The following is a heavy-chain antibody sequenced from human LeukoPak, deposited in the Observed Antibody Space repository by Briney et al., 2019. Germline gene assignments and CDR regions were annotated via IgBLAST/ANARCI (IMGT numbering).Heavy chain of an antibody. V-gene: IGHV1-2*02. D-gene: IGHD3-10*01. Sequence: ASVKVSCKASGYTFTGYYIHWVRQAPGQGLEWMGWINPNSGGSKYAQKFQGRVTMTRDTSTNTVYTELSSLRSDDTAVYYCARDYYGGHNLYNFDFWGQGTRVIVSS. CDR2: INPNSGGS. CDR3: ARDYYGGHNLYNFDF. CDR1: GYTFTGYY. J-gene: IGHJ4*02.